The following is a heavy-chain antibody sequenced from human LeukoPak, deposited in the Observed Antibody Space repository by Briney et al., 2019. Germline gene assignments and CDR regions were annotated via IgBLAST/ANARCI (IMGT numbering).Heavy chain of an antibody. J-gene: IGHJ6*03. Sequence: TSETLSLTCAVYGGSFSGDDWSWIRQPPGKGLEWIGEINHSGSTNYNPSLKSRVTISVDTSKNQFSLKLSSVTAADTAVYYCTRGMGSSWYNYYCYMDVWGKGTTVTVSS. CDR2: INHSGST. CDR3: TRGMGSSWYNYYCYMDV. CDR1: GGSFSGDD. V-gene: IGHV4-34*01. D-gene: IGHD6-13*01.